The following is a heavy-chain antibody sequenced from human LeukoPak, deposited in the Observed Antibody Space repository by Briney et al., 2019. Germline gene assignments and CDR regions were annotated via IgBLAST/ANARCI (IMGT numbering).Heavy chain of an antibody. J-gene: IGHJ4*02. V-gene: IGHV3-23*01. CDR1: GFTFSGFA. CDR2: ISGSGVST. CDR3: AKDLSGSQKRSRYFDY. D-gene: IGHD1-26*01. Sequence: GGSLRLSCAASGFTFSGFAMTWVRQAPGKGLEWVSTISGSGVSTYYADSVKGRFTISRDNSKNTLYLQMNSLRAEDTAVYYCAKDLSGSQKRSRYFDYWGQGTLVTVSS.